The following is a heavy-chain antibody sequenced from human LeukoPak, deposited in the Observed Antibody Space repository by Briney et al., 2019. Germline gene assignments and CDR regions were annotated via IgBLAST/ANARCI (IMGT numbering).Heavy chain of an antibody. CDR3: ARVKGYCSSTSCYRGDAFDI. CDR1: GFTFSDYY. J-gene: IGHJ3*02. Sequence: GGSLRLSCAASGFTFSDYYMSWIRQAPGKGLEWVSYISSSGSTIYYADSVKGRFTISRDNAKNSLYLQMNSLRAEDTAVYYCARVKGYCSSTSCYRGDAFDIWGQGTMVTVSS. D-gene: IGHD2-2*02. V-gene: IGHV3-11*04. CDR2: ISSSGSTI.